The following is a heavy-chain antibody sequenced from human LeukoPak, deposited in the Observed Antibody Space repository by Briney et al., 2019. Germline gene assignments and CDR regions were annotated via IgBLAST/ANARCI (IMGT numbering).Heavy chain of an antibody. D-gene: IGHD4-17*01. J-gene: IGHJ4*02. CDR1: GYTFSSYY. V-gene: IGHV1-46*01. CDR3: ARSEIYGDYGGLDF. Sequence: ASVKVSCKASGYTFSSYYIHWVRLAPGQGLEWMGIIDPTGGDTTYAPKFQDRVTLTRDTSTSTVYLGLSSLRSEDTAIFYCARSEIYGDYGGLDFWGQGTLVTVSS. CDR2: IDPTGGDT.